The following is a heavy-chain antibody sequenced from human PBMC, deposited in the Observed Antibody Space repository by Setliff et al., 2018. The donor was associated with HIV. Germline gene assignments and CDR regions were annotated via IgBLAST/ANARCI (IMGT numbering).Heavy chain of an antibody. J-gene: IGHJ3*02. CDR1: GFSFSSYS. CDR3: ARAEMATIVAFDI. CDR2: IYYSGST. V-gene: IGHV4-59*01. D-gene: IGHD5-12*01. Sequence: PSETLRLSCAASGFSFSSYSMNWVRQPPGKGLEWIGYIYYSGSTYYNPSLKSRVTISVDTSKNQFSLKLTSVTAADTAVYYCARAEMATIVAFDIWGQGTMVTVSS.